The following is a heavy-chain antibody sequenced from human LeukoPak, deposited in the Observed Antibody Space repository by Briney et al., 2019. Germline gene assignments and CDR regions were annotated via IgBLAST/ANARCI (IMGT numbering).Heavy chain of an antibody. CDR3: TRLPNYGDNWFDP. Sequence: GGSLRLSCAASGFTFSGSAMHWVRQASGKGLEWFSRIRSKANSYATAYAASVKGRLTISRDDSKNTAYLQMISLKPEDTAVYYCTRLPNYGDNWFDPWGQGTLVTVSS. D-gene: IGHD3-16*01. J-gene: IGHJ5*02. V-gene: IGHV3-73*01. CDR1: GFTFSGSA. CDR2: IRSKANSYAT.